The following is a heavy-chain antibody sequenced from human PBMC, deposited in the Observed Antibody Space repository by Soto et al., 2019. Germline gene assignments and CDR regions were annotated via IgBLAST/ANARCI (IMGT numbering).Heavy chain of an antibody. J-gene: IGHJ5*02. Sequence: PSETLSLTCTVSVGSITSSSHFWGWVRQPPGKGLEWIGTIYFTGKTYYTPSLKSRLTMSIDTSKNEFSLRLNSVTAADTTVYYCAGQTFTIAAASYGRSNWFDPWGPGTLVTVSS. V-gene: IGHV4-39*01. D-gene: IGHD6-25*01. CDR2: IYFTGKT. CDR3: AGQTFTIAAASYGRSNWFDP. CDR1: VGSITSSSHF.